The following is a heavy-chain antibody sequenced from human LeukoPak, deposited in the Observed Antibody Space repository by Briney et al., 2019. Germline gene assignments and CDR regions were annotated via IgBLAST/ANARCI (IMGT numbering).Heavy chain of an antibody. V-gene: IGHV3-30*18. CDR2: ISHDGGNK. Sequence: PGRSLRLSCAVSGFTLSSCGMHWVRQAPGEGLEWLAGISHDGGNKYYADSVKGRFTISRDNSQNTLDLQMNSLRAEDTALYYCAKETMVTLGSYFHYWGQGTQVTVSS. J-gene: IGHJ4*02. D-gene: IGHD4-23*01. CDR1: GFTLSSCG. CDR3: AKETMVTLGSYFHY.